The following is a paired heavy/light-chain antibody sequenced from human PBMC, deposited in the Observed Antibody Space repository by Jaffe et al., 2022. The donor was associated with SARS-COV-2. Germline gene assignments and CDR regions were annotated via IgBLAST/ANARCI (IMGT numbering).Heavy chain of an antibody. CDR1: GGSISSNNW. D-gene: IGHD3-22*01. CDR3: ARRTYDHHTFYNYFGFDV. Sequence: QVQLQESGPGLVRPSGTLSLTCGVSGGSISSNNWWSWVRQSPGKGLEWIGEMYHSGSTNYNPSLKSRVTISVDKSKNQFSLSLSSVTAADTAVYYCARRTYDHHTFYNYFGFDVWGQGTTVTFSS. CDR2: MYHSGST. J-gene: IGHJ6*01. V-gene: IGHV4-4*02.
Light chain of an antibody. Sequence: DIVMTQSPLSLPVTPGEPASISCRSSQSLLHSSGYNFLDWYLQKPGQSPQLLIYLGSYRASGVPDRFGGSGSGTDFTLKISRVEAEDVGVYYCMQALQTPTFGGGTKVEIK. CDR3: MQALQTPT. CDR1: QSLLHSSGYNF. J-gene: IGKJ4*01. V-gene: IGKV2-28*01. CDR2: LGS.